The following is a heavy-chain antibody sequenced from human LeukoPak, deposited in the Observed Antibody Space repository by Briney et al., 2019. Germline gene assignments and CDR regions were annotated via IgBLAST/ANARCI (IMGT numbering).Heavy chain of an antibody. V-gene: IGHV1-69*13. D-gene: IGHD3-9*01. CDR1: GGTSSSYT. CDR3: ARPIKRAFDI. CDR2: IIPIFGTA. J-gene: IGHJ3*02. Sequence: GASVKVSCKASGGTSSSYTISWVRQAPGQGLEWMGGIIPIFGTANYAQKFQGRVTITADESTSTAYMELSSLRSEDTAVYYCARPIKRAFDIWGQGTMVTVSS.